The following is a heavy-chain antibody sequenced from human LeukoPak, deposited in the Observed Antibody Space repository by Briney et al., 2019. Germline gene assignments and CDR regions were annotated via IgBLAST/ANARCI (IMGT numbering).Heavy chain of an antibody. Sequence: GASVKVSCKASGYTFTGFYMHWVRQAPGQGLEWMGWINPNSGGTTYAQKFQGRVTMTRDTSISTAYMELSRLRSDDTAVYYCARVGIRNFFDWAFFDFWGQGTLSPSPQ. CDR2: INPNSGGT. CDR3: ARVGIRNFFDWAFFDF. V-gene: IGHV1-2*02. J-gene: IGHJ4*02. CDR1: GYTFTGFY. D-gene: IGHD3-9*01.